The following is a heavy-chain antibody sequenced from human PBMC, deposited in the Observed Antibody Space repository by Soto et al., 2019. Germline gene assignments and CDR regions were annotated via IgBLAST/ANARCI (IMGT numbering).Heavy chain of an antibody. CDR3: ARLIMGYSSSSFGAFDI. D-gene: IGHD6-6*01. Sequence: GESLNMSCKGAGYIFTSYWIGWVRQMPGKGLEWMGIIYPGDSDTRYSPSFQGQVTISADKSISTAYLQWSSLKASDTAMYYCARLIMGYSSSSFGAFDIWGQGTMVTVSS. CDR2: IYPGDSDT. J-gene: IGHJ3*02. CDR1: GYIFTSYW. V-gene: IGHV5-51*01.